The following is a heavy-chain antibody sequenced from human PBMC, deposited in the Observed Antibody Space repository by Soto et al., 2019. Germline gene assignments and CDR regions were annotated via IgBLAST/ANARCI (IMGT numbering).Heavy chain of an antibody. D-gene: IGHD6-19*01. CDR2: MNPNSGNT. V-gene: IGHV1-8*01. CDR3: ARSVEWLASFDY. Sequence: LVQSGAEVKKPGASVKVSCKASGYTFTSYDINWVRQATGQGLEWMGWMNPNSGNTGYAHKFQGRVTMTRNTSISTAYMELSSLRSDDTAVYYCARSVEWLASFDYWGQGTLVTVSS. J-gene: IGHJ4*02. CDR1: GYTFTSYD.